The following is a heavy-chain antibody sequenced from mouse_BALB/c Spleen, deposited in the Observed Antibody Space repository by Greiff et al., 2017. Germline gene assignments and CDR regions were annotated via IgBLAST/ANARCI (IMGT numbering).Heavy chain of an antibody. V-gene: IGHV2-9*02. CDR3: ARRPTGDYAMDY. CDR2: IWAGGST. Sequence: VQGVESGPGLVAPSQSLSITCTVSGFSLTSYGVHWVRQPPGKGLEWLGVIWAGGSTNYNSALMSRLSISKDNSKSQVFLKMNSLQTDDTAMYYCARRPTGDYAMDYWGQGTSVTVSS. CDR1: GFSLTSYG. J-gene: IGHJ4*01.